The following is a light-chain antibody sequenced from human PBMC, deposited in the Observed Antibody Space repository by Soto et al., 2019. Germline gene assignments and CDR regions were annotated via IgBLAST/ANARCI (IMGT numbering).Light chain of an antibody. Sequence: EIVLTQSPGTLSLSPGERATLSCRASQSVSSSYLAWYQQKPGQAPRLLIYGASSRATGIPDRFSGSGSGTDFTLTISRLEPEHFAVYYCQQYGSSRRTFGQGTKVEIK. CDR1: QSVSSSY. CDR2: GAS. V-gene: IGKV3-20*01. J-gene: IGKJ1*01. CDR3: QQYGSSRRT.